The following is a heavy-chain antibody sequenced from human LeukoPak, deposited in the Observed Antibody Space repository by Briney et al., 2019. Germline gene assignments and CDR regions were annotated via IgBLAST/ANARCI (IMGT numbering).Heavy chain of an antibody. CDR1: GYTFTGYY. CDR3: ARYVLNRGIAAAGY. J-gene: IGHJ4*02. CDR2: INPNSGGT. D-gene: IGHD6-13*01. Sequence: ASVKVSCKASGYTFTGYYMHWVRQAPGQGLEWMGWINPNSGGTNYAQKFQGRVTMTRDTSISTAYMELSRLRSDDTAVYYCARYVLNRGIAAAGYWGQGTLVTVSS. V-gene: IGHV1-2*02.